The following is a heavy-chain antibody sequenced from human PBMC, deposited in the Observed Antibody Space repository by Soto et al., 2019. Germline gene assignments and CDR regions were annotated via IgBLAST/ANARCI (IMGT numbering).Heavy chain of an antibody. CDR3: ENTQQLDAFDI. D-gene: IGHD6-13*01. Sequence: PGGSLRLSCVGSDFSLSGSYMSWVRQAPGKGLEWLSFISMSGSYKTYAASVEGRFTISRDNVQNILYLQMDSLRAEDTALYYCENTQQLDAFDIWGPGTMVTV. J-gene: IGHJ3*02. V-gene: IGHV3-11*06. CDR1: DFSLSGSY. CDR2: ISMSGSYK.